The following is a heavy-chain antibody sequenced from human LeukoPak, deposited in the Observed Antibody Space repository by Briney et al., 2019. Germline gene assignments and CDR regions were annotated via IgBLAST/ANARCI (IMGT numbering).Heavy chain of an antibody. Sequence: PSETLSLTCTVSGGSISSYYWSWIRQPPGKGLEWIGYIYYSGSTASNPSLKSRVTMSVDTSKNQFSLKLNSVTAADTAVYYCARYTKTAIDYWGQGTLVTVSS. CDR1: GGSISSYY. V-gene: IGHV4-59*01. D-gene: IGHD1-14*01. CDR2: IYYSGST. CDR3: ARYTKTAIDY. J-gene: IGHJ4*02.